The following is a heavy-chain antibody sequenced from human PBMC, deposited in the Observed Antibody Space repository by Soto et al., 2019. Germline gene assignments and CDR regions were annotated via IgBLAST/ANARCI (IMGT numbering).Heavy chain of an antibody. CDR2: INPIFGSA. Sequence: ASVKVSCKASGYTFTSYYMHWVRQAPGQGLEWMGIINPIFGSASYAQKFQGRVTITADESTSTAYMELSSLRSEDTAVYYCARAMVEMAAAAGLWGQGTLVTVSS. D-gene: IGHD6-13*01. CDR1: GYTFTSYY. J-gene: IGHJ4*02. V-gene: IGHV1-46*01. CDR3: ARAMVEMAAAAGL.